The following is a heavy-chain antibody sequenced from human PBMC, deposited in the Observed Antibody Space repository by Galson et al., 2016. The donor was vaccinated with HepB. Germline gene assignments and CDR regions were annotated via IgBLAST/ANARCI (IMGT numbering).Heavy chain of an antibody. CDR1: GLAFSSDW. CDR3: ASWWQTPASYFDY. CDR2: IKQAGSEK. Sequence: ALRLSCAASGLAFSSDWMSWVGQAPGKGREWVANIKQAGSEKYYVDSVKGRFPISRDNAKNSLYLQMTSLSAEDTAVYYCASWWQTPASYFDYWGQGTLVTVSS. D-gene: IGHD2-8*02. V-gene: IGHV3-7*01. J-gene: IGHJ4*02.